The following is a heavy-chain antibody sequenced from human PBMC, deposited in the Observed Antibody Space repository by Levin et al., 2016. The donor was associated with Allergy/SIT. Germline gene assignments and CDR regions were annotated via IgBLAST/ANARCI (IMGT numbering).Heavy chain of an antibody. J-gene: IGHJ3*02. V-gene: IGHV5-51*01. CDR1: GYIFTTYW. CDR2: IYPGDSDT. Sequence: GESLKISCKGSGYIFTTYWIGWVRQMPGKGLEWMGIIYPGDSDTRYSPSFQGQVTISADKSISTAYLQWSSLKASDTAMYYCARPERGYSYVEAFDIWGQGTMVTVSS. CDR3: ARPERGYSYVEAFDI. D-gene: IGHD5-18*01.